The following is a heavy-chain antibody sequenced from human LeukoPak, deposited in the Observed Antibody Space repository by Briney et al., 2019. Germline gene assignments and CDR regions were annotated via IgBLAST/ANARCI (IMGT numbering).Heavy chain of an antibody. CDR1: GFTFRSYS. CDR2: ISSSGYYI. J-gene: IGHJ4*02. Sequence: PGGSLTLSCAASGFTFRSYSMNWVRQAPGKGLEWVSSISSSGYYIYYAGSLKGRFTLSRDNAKNSLLLQLKSLRAEDTAVYYCARGGVKRNRSREGYNWGYWGQGTLVTVSS. V-gene: IGHV3-21*01. CDR3: ARGGVKRNRSREGYNWGY. D-gene: IGHD5-24*01.